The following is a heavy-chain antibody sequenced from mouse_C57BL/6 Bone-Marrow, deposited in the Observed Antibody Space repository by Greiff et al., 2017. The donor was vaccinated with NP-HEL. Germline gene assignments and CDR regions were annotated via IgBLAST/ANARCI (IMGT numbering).Heavy chain of an antibody. CDR1: GFTFSSYG. V-gene: IGHV5-6*01. CDR2: ISSGGSYT. CDR3: ARHLRAMDY. J-gene: IGHJ4*01. Sequence: EVKVVESGGDLVKPGGSLKLSCAASGFTFSSYGMSWVRQTPDKRLEWVATISSGGSYTYYPDSVQGRFTISRDNAKNTLYLQMSSLKSEDTAMYYCARHLRAMDYWGQGTSVTVSS.